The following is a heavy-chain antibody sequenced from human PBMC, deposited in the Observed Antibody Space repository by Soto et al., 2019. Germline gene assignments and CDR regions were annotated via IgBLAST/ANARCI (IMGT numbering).Heavy chain of an antibody. V-gene: IGHV5-51*01. Sequence: PGESLKISCKGSGYSFSSYWIGWVRQMPGKGLEWMGIIYPGDSDTRYSPSFQGQVTISADKSINTAYLQWSSLKASDTAMYYCARRAGARAFYYYVMDVWGLGTTVTVSS. D-gene: IGHD6-6*01. CDR3: ARRAGARAFYYYVMDV. J-gene: IGHJ6*02. CDR2: IYPGDSDT. CDR1: GYSFSSYW.